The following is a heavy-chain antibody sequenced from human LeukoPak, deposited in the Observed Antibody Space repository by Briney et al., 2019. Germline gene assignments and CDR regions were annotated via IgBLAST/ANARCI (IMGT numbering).Heavy chain of an antibody. CDR2: ISYDGSNK. V-gene: IGHV3-30*04. CDR1: GFTFSSYA. J-gene: IGHJ4*02. CDR3: ARDVAYYYGSGSYSIDY. D-gene: IGHD3-10*01. Sequence: GASLRLSCAASGFTFSSYAMHWVRQAPGKGLEWVAVISYDGSNKYYADSVKGRFTISRDNSKNTLYLQMNSLRAEDTAVYYCARDVAYYYGSGSYSIDYWGQGTLVTVSS.